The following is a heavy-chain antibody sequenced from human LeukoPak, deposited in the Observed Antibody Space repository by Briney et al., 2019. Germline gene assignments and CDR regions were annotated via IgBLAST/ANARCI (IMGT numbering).Heavy chain of an antibody. CDR3: ARGHGVVLGYFDC. CDR1: GDSINSNNW. D-gene: IGHD2-15*01. J-gene: IGHJ4*02. CDR2: IYHSGST. Sequence: PSETLSLTCAVSGDSINSNNWWSWVRQPPGKGLEWIGEIYHSGSTNYNPSLKSRVTLSVDKSSNQFSLNLRSVTAADTAVYYCARGHGVVLGYFDCWGQGSLVTVSS. V-gene: IGHV4-4*02.